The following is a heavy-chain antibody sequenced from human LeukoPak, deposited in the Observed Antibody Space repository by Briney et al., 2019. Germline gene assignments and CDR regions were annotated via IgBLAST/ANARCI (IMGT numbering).Heavy chain of an antibody. D-gene: IGHD3-22*01. CDR2: ISGRAGST. CDR1: GFTFSSDA. Sequence: QPGASLRLSCAPSGFTFSSDAMSSVRPAAGKGLDWVSAISGRAGSTYYADSVKGRLTISRDNSKNTLYLQMNSLRAEDTAVYYCAKGDSDSSGYYLDWGQGTLVTVSS. J-gene: IGHJ4*02. CDR3: AKGDSDSSGYYLD. V-gene: IGHV3-23*01.